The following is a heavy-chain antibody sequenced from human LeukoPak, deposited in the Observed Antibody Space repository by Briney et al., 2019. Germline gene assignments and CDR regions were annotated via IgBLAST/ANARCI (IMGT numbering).Heavy chain of an antibody. J-gene: IGHJ4*02. CDR1: GFTFSSYG. D-gene: IGHD5-18*01. V-gene: IGHV3-33*01. Sequence: GGSLRLSCAASGFTFSSYGMHWVRQAPGKGLEWVAVIWYDGSNKYYADSVKGRFHISRDNSKNPLYLQMNSLRAEDTAVYYCARDSGAAMDHFDYWGQGTLVTVSS. CDR3: ARDSGAAMDHFDY. CDR2: IWYDGSNK.